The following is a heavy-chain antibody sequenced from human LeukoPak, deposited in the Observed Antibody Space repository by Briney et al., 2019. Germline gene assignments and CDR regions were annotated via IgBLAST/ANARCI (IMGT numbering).Heavy chain of an antibody. CDR1: GYTFTSYG. Sequence: ALVKVSCKASGYTFTSYGISWVRQAPGQGLEWMGWISAYNGNTNYAQKLQGRVTMTTDTSTSTAYMELRSLRSDDTAVYYCARDRYCSSTSCYAPEYFQHWGQGTLVTVSS. V-gene: IGHV1-18*04. J-gene: IGHJ1*01. CDR3: ARDRYCSSTSCYAPEYFQH. D-gene: IGHD2-2*01. CDR2: ISAYNGNT.